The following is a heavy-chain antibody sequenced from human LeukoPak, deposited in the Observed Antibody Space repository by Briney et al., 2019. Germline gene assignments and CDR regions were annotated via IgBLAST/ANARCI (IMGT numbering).Heavy chain of an antibody. V-gene: IGHV3-33*01. J-gene: IGHJ4*02. Sequence: PXGSLRLSRAASGFTFSSYGMHWVRQAPGKGPEWVAVIWYDGSNKYYADSVKGRFTISRDNSKKTLYMQMNSLRAEDTAVYYCARVRGGSGGYYSLDSWGQGTLITVSS. CDR1: GFTFSSYG. CDR2: IWYDGSNK. CDR3: ARVRGGSGGYYSLDS. D-gene: IGHD3-22*01.